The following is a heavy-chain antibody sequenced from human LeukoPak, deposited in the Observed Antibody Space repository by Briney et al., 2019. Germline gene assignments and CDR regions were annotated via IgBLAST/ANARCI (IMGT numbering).Heavy chain of an antibody. CDR1: GGSISSYY. V-gene: IGHV4-4*07. Sequence: PSETLSLPCTVSGGSISSYYWSWIRQPAGKGLEWLGRIYTSGSTNYNPSLKSRVTMSVDTSKNQFSLKLSSVTAADTAVYYCATDRGSSSWRGFDPWGQGTLVTVSS. CDR2: IYTSGST. D-gene: IGHD6-13*01. CDR3: ATDRGSSSWRGFDP. J-gene: IGHJ5*02.